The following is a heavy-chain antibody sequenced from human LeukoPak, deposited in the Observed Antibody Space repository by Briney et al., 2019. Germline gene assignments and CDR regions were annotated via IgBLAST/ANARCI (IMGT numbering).Heavy chain of an antibody. CDR3: AREVHGDEYYYYSYMDV. Sequence: PGGSLRLSCAASGFTFSSYWMSWVRQAPGKGLVWVANIKQDGSEKDYVDSVKGRFTISRDNAKNSLYLQMNSLRAEDTAVYYCAREVHGDEYYYYSYMDVWGKGTTVTVSS. CDR2: IKQDGSEK. CDR1: GFTFSSYW. V-gene: IGHV3-7*01. D-gene: IGHD4-17*01. J-gene: IGHJ6*03.